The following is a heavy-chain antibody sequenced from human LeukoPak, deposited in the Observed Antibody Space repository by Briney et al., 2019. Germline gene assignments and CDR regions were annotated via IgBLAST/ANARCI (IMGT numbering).Heavy chain of an antibody. Sequence: GGSLRLSCVDSGFTFSSYAMSWVRQAPGKGLEWVATVDHSGRNTHYVDAVTGRFTISRDDSKSTVFLHMNSLRDDDTAVYYCARDVGVVMYDYWGQGVLVTVSS. CDR2: VDHSGRNT. CDR3: ARDVGVVMYDY. J-gene: IGHJ4*02. V-gene: IGHV3-23*05. CDR1: GFTFSSYA. D-gene: IGHD3-3*01.